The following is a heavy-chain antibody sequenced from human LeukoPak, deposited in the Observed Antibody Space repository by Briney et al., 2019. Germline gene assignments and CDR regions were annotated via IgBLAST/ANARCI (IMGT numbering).Heavy chain of an antibody. V-gene: IGHV3-21*01. CDR3: ARRREPEI. CDR2: ISSRSTYI. D-gene: IGHD1-14*01. J-gene: IGHJ3*02. Sequence: GSLRLSCAASGFTFSSYSMNWVRQAPGKGLEWVSSISSRSTYIYYADSVKGRFTISRDNAKNSLYLQMDSLRAEDTAVYYCARRREPEIWGQGTMVTVSS. CDR1: GFTFSSYS.